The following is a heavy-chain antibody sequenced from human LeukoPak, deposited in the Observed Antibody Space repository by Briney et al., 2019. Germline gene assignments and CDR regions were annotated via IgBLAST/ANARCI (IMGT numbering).Heavy chain of an antibody. CDR3: ARAKLFSASGGAFDI. CDR2: ISAYNGNT. J-gene: IGHJ3*02. Sequence: ASVKVSCKASGYTFTSYGISWVRQAPGQGLLWMGWISAYNGNTNYAQKLQGRVTMTTDTSTSTAYMELRSLRSDDTAVYYCARAKLFSASGGAFDIWGQGTMVTVSS. CDR1: GYTFTSYG. V-gene: IGHV1-18*01. D-gene: IGHD3-10*01.